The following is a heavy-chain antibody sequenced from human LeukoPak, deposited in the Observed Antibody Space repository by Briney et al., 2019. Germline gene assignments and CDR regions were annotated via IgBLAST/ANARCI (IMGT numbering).Heavy chain of an antibody. CDR3: ARSPPVYCSGGSCYYFDY. Sequence: SETLSLTCAVYAGSFSGYYWSWIRQSPGKGLEWIGEINHSGSTNYNPSLKSRVTMSVDTSKNQFSLKLSSVTAADTAVYYCARSPPVYCSGGSCYYFDYWGQGTLVTVSS. V-gene: IGHV4-34*01. D-gene: IGHD2-15*01. CDR1: AGSFSGYY. CDR2: INHSGST. J-gene: IGHJ4*02.